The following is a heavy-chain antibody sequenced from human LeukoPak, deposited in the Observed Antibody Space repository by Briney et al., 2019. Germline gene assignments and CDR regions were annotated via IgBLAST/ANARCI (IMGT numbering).Heavy chain of an antibody. CDR3: ARGGSGTYYHY. Sequence: GGSLRLSCAASGFTFSNYGMHWVRQAPGKGLEWVAVISSHGSDKNYADSVKGRFTISRDNSKNTVSLQMNSLRAEDTAVYYCARGGSGTYYHYWGQGTLVTVSS. J-gene: IGHJ4*02. CDR1: GFTFSNYG. V-gene: IGHV3-30*03. CDR2: ISSHGSDK. D-gene: IGHD1-26*01.